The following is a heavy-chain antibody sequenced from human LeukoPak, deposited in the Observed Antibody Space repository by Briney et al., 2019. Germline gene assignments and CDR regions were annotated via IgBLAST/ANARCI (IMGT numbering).Heavy chain of an antibody. V-gene: IGHV4-39*07. CDR3: ARGRSVYSSSWYPGWFDP. D-gene: IGHD6-13*01. J-gene: IGHJ5*02. CDR1: GGSISSGGYY. Sequence: SETLSLTCTVSGGSISSGGYYWSWIRQPPGKGLEWIGEINHSGSTNYNPSLKSRVTISVDTSKNQFSLKLSSVTAADTAVYYCARGRSVYSSSWYPGWFDPWGQGTLVTVSS. CDR2: INHSGST.